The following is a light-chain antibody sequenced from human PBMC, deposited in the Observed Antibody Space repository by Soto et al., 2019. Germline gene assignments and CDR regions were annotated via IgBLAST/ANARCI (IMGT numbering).Light chain of an antibody. CDR1: QDISNF. Sequence: DIQMTQSPSSLSASVGDRVTITCQASQDISNFLNWYQQSPGKAPQLLIYDTSILETGVPSRFSGSGYWTDFTFTISSLQPEDVAKYDCQQFESLPVNFGPGNKVDLE. CDR3: QQFESLPVN. CDR2: DTS. J-gene: IGKJ3*01. V-gene: IGKV1-33*01.